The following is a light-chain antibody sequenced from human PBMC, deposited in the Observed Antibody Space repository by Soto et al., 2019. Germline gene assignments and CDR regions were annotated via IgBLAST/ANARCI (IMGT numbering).Light chain of an antibody. CDR2: GAS. CDR3: QQYGGSPRT. J-gene: IGKJ1*01. V-gene: IGKV3-20*01. Sequence: EIVLTQSPGTLSLSPGEGATLSCRASQSVSSSLAWYQQKRGQAPRLLIHGASSRATGIPDRFSGSGSGTDFTLTISRLEPEDFAVSYCQQYGGSPRTFGQGTKVEVK. CDR1: QSVSSS.